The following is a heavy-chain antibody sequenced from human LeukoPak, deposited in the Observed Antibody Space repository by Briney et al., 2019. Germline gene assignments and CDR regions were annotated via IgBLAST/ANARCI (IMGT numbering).Heavy chain of an antibody. CDR1: GYTFTSYD. Sequence: ASVKVSCKASGYTFTSYDINWVRQATGQGLEWMGWMNPNSGNTGYAQKFQGRVTMTRNTSISTAYMELSSLRSEDTAVYYCARGTSSGWIYYYYYGMDVWGQGTTVTVSS. V-gene: IGHV1-8*01. CDR2: MNPNSGNT. D-gene: IGHD6-19*01. J-gene: IGHJ6*02. CDR3: ARGTSSGWIYYYYYGMDV.